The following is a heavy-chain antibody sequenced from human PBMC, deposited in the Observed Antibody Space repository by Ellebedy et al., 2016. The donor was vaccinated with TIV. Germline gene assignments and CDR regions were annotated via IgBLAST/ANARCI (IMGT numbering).Heavy chain of an antibody. V-gene: IGHV4-31*03. J-gene: IGHJ4*01. CDR1: GDSISRGGYY. D-gene: IGHD1-26*01. Sequence: MPSETLSLTCTVSGDSISRGGYYWGWIRQHPGKGLAWIGSIYYSGETFYNPSLKSRATVSSEKSMNRFSLRLTSVTAADTAVYYCARLRVGASMPTDYWGPGTLVTVSS. CDR3: ARLRVGASMPTDY. CDR2: IYYSGET.